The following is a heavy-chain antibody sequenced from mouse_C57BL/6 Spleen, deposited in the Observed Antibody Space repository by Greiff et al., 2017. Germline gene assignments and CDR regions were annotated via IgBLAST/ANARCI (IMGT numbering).Heavy chain of an antibody. V-gene: IGHV1-55*01. Sequence: QVQLQQPGAELVQPGASVTLSCKASGYTFTSYWITWVKQRHGPGLEWIGDIYPGSGSTNYHEKFKSKATLTVVTSSSTAYMQLSSLISEDSAVYYWARETTQAPYSFDSWGPATTRTFSS. D-gene: IGHD3-2*02. CDR1: GYTFTSYW. J-gene: IGHJ2*01. CDR3: ARETTQAPYSFDS. CDR2: IYPGSGST.